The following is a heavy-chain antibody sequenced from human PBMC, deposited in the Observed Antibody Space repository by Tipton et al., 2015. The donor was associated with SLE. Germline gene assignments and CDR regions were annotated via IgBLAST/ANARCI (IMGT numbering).Heavy chain of an antibody. D-gene: IGHD4-17*01. CDR2: IYYSGST. Sequence: TLSLTCTVSGGSISSSSYYWGWIRQPPGKGLEWIGSIYYSGSTYYNPSLKSRVTISVDTSKNQFSLKLSSVNAADTAVYYCARDHYGGSWFDPWGQGTLVTVSS. CDR1: GGSISSSSYY. CDR3: ARDHYGGSWFDP. J-gene: IGHJ5*02. V-gene: IGHV4-39*07.